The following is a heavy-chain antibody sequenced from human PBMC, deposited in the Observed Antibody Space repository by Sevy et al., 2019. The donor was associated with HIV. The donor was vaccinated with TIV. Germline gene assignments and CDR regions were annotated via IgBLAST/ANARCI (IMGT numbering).Heavy chain of an antibody. CDR1: GFIFSNFA. D-gene: IGHD1-26*01. J-gene: IGHJ1*01. CDR2: TSYDGSHK. CDR3: ARGENDDEFFQY. V-gene: IGHV3-30*04. Sequence: GGSLRLSCTVSGFIFSNFAMHWVRQAPGKGLEWVAVTSYDGSHKYYADSVKGRFTVSRDNSRNILSLEMSSLRRDETAVYYCARGENDDEFFQYWGQGTLVTVSS.